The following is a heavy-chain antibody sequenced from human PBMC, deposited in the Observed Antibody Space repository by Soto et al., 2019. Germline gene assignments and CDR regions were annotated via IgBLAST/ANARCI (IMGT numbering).Heavy chain of an antibody. D-gene: IGHD3-3*01. J-gene: IGHJ6*02. CDR2: IYYSGST. CDR3: ARGRTYYDFWSGHTYGMDV. Sequence: SETLSLTCTVSGGSISSYYWSWIRQPPGKGLEWIGYIYYSGSTNYNPSLKSRVTISVDTSKNQFSLKLSSVTAADTAVYYCARGRTYYDFWSGHTYGMDVWGQGTTVTVSS. CDR1: GGSISSYY. V-gene: IGHV4-59*01.